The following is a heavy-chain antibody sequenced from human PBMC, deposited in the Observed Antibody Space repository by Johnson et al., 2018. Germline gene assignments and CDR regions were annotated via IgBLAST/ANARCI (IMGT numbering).Heavy chain of an antibody. CDR1: GFTFSVYA. CDR3: ARDGNIVVVAASMVDYYYYIDV. Sequence: QVRLVQSGGGVVQPGRSLRLSCAASGFTFSVYAMHWVRQAPGKGLEWVADISYDGSNKFYADSVKGRFIISRDTSKNKVYLQMNSLRTEDTAVYYCARDGNIVVVAASMVDYYYYIDVWGKGTTVTVSS. CDR2: ISYDGSNK. V-gene: IGHV3-30-3*01. D-gene: IGHD2-2*01. J-gene: IGHJ6*03.